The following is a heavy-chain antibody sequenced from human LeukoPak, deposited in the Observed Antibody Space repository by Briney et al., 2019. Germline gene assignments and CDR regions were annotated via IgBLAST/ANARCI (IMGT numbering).Heavy chain of an antibody. CDR3: ARGSDVLRYFDWLYYFDY. D-gene: IGHD3-9*01. CDR2: INPSGGST. J-gene: IGHJ4*02. V-gene: IGHV1-46*01. CDR1: GYTFTSYY. Sequence: ASVKVSCKASGYTFTSYYMHWVRQAPGQGLEWMGIINPSGGSTSYAQKFQGTVTMTRDTSTSTVYMELSSLRSDDTAVYYCARGSDVLRYFDWLYYFDYWGQGTLVTVSS.